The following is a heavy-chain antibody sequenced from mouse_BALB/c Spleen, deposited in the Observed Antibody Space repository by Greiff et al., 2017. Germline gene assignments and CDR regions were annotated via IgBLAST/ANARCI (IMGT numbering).Heavy chain of an antibody. CDR3: TRGYGGDY. Sequence: QVQLQQSGAELVKPGASVKLSCKASGYTFTSYYMYWVKQRPGQGLEWIGEINPSNGGTNFNEKFKSKATLTIDKSSSTAYMQLSSLTSEDSAVYYCTRGYGGDYWGQGTSVTVSS. CDR2: INPSNGGT. CDR1: GYTFTSYY. D-gene: IGHD1-1*01. V-gene: IGHV1S81*02. J-gene: IGHJ4*01.